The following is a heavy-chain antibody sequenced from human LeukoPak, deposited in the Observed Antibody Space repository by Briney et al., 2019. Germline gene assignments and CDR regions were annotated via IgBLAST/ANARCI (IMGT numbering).Heavy chain of an antibody. D-gene: IGHD5-12*01. CDR2: ISGSDGST. CDR3: PKALSGYLDEFDY. CDR1: GFTFSSYA. Sequence: GGPLRLSCAASGFTFSSYAMSCVREATGKGREGGSAISGSDGSTYYADSVKGRFTISRDNSKNTLYLQMNSLRAEDTAVYYCPKALSGYLDEFDYCGQGTLVTVSS. J-gene: IGHJ4*02. V-gene: IGHV3-23*01.